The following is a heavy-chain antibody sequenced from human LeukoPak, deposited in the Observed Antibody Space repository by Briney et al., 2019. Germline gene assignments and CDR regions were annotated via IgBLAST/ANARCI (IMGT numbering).Heavy chain of an antibody. D-gene: IGHD4-17*01. CDR1: GFTVRNNY. CDR2: ISSSSSTI. CDR3: ARIGSDYGDYDDAFDI. J-gene: IGHJ3*02. Sequence: PGGSLRLSCAASGFTVRNNYMSWVRQAPGKGLEWVSYISSSSSTIYYADSVKGRFTISRDNAKNSLYLQMNSLRAEDTAVYYCARIGSDYGDYDDAFDIWGQGTMVTVSS. V-gene: IGHV3-48*01.